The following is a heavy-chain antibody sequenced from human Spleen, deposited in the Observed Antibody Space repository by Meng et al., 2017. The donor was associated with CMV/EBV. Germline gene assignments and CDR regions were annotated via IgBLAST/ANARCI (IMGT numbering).Heavy chain of an antibody. V-gene: IGHV3-11*01. CDR1: GFTFSDYY. Sequence: GESLKISCAASGFTFSDYYMTWIRQVPGKGLEWVSSITNGGTSIYYADSVKGRFTISRDNAKNSLYLQMNSLRAEDTAVYYCARDKRGAFDIWGQGTMVTVSS. D-gene: IGHD3-10*01. CDR2: ITNGGTSI. CDR3: ARDKRGAFDI. J-gene: IGHJ3*02.